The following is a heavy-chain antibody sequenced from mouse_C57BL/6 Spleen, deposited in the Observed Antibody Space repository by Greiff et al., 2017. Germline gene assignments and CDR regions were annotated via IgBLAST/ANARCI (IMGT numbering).Heavy chain of an antibody. Sequence: VQLQQPGAELVRPGSSVKLSCKASGYTFTSYWMHWVKQRPIQGLEWIGTIDPSDSDTHYNQKFKDKATLTVDKSSSTAYMQLSSLTSEDSAVYFCARDYYGSSGYFDVWGTGTTVTVSS. CDR2: IDPSDSDT. D-gene: IGHD1-1*01. V-gene: IGHV1-52*01. CDR3: ARDYYGSSGYFDV. CDR1: GYTFTSYW. J-gene: IGHJ1*03.